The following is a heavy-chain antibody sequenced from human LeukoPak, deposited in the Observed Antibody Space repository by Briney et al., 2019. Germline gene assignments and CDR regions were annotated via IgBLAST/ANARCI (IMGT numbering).Heavy chain of an antibody. J-gene: IGHJ3*02. CDR1: GYTFTSYG. CDR3: ARVGDFWSGYWTTPDAFDI. CDR2: ISAYNGNT. Sequence: ASVKVSCKASGYTFTSYGISWVRQAPGQGLEWMGWISAYNGNTNYAQKLQGRVTMTTDTSTSTAYMELRSLRSDDTAVYYCARVGDFWSGYWTTPDAFDIWGQGTMVTVSS. D-gene: IGHD3-3*01. V-gene: IGHV1-18*01.